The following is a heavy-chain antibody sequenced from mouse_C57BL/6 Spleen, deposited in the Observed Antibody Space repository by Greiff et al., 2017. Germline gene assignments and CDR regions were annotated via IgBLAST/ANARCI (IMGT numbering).Heavy chain of an antibody. CDR3: ARATYSNYEGFAY. CDR2: INPNNGGT. V-gene: IGHV1-18*01. D-gene: IGHD2-5*01. J-gene: IGHJ3*01. Sequence: VQLQQSGPELVKPGASVKIPCKASGYTFTDYNMDWVKQSHGKSLEWIGDINPNNGGTIYNQKFKGKATLTVDKSSSTAYMERRSLTSEDTAVYYCARATYSNYEGFAYWGQGTLVTVSA. CDR1: GYTFTDYN.